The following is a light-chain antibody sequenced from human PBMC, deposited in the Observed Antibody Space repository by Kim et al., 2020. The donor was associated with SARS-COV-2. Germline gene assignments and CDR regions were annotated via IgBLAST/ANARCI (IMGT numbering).Light chain of an antibody. CDR1: QSVITTY. CDR3: KQYGSIPST. Sequence: PGERATLPAGAIQSVITTYLAWYQQKPGQAPRLLIYITSTRASGIPDRFSGSGSGTDFTLTISKREPEDFAVYYCKQYGSIPSTFGQGTRRGIK. J-gene: IGKJ5*01. V-gene: IGKV3-20*01. CDR2: ITS.